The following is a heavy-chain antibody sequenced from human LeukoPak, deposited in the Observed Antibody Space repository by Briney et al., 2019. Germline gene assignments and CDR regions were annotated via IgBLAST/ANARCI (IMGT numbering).Heavy chain of an antibody. CDR2: INHSGST. D-gene: IGHD2-2*01. CDR3: ARGRRVVPAAADFDY. V-gene: IGHV4-34*01. J-gene: IGHJ4*02. CDR1: GGSISSYY. Sequence: SETLSLTCTVSGGSISSYYWSWIRQPPGKGLEWIGEINHSGSTNYNPSLKSRVTISVDTSKNQFSLKLSSVTAADTAVYYCARGRRVVPAAADFDYWGQGTLVTVSS.